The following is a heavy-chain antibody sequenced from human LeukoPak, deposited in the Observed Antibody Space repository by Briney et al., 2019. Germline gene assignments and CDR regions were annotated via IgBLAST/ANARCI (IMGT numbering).Heavy chain of an antibody. J-gene: IGHJ5*02. CDR3: AREARSGYEGFWSDP. Sequence: SETLSLTCTVSGGSISSSSYYWGWIRQPAGKGLEWIGRIYTSGSTNYNPSLKSRVTMSVDTSKSQFSLKLRSATAADTAVYYCAREARSGYEGFWSDPWGQGTVVTVSS. CDR1: GGSISSSSYY. D-gene: IGHD5-12*01. V-gene: IGHV4-61*02. CDR2: IYTSGST.